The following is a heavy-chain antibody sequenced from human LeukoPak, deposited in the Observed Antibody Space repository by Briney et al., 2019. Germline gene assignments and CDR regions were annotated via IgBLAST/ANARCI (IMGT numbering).Heavy chain of an antibody. D-gene: IGHD3-22*01. CDR2: INAGNGNT. J-gene: IGHJ5*02. Sequence: ASVKVSCKASGYTFTSYAMHWVRQAPGQRLEWMGWINAGNGNTKYSQKFQGRVTITRDTSASTAYMELSSLRSEDTAVYYCARDLYYYDSSGYLDNWFDPWGQGTLVTVSS. CDR3: ARDLYYYDSSGYLDNWFDP. V-gene: IGHV1-3*01. CDR1: GYTFTSYA.